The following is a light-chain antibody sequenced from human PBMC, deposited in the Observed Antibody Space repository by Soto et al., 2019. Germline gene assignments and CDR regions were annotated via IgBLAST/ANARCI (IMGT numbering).Light chain of an antibody. V-gene: IGLV4-69*01. Sequence: QLVLTQSPSASASLGASVKLTCTLSSGHSNYAIAWHQQQSEKGPRYLMKLNSDGSHSKGDGIPDRFSGSSSGAERYLNISRLQSEDEADYYCQTWGSGIVVFGGGTKLTV. CDR2: LNSDGSH. CDR1: SGHSNYA. J-gene: IGLJ2*01. CDR3: QTWGSGIVV.